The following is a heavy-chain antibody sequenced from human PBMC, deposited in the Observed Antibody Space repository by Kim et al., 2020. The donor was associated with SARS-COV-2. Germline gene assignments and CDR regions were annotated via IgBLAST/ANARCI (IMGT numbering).Heavy chain of an antibody. CDR3: ARGLDLAYCGGDCSPGYFDY. CDR1: GFTFSSYS. J-gene: IGHJ4*02. CDR2: ISSSSSYI. Sequence: GGSLRLSCAASGFTFSSYSMNWVRQAPGKGLEWVSSISSSSSYIYYADSVKGRFTISRDNAKNSLYLQMNSLRAEDTAVYYCARGLDLAYCGGDCSPGYFDYWGQGTLVTVSS. V-gene: IGHV3-21*01. D-gene: IGHD2-21*02.